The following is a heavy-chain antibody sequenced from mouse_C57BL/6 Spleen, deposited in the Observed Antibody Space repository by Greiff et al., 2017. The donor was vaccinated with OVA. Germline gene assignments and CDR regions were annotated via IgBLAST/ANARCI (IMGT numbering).Heavy chain of an antibody. CDR3: ARSGTCCGDSSWFAY. CDR2: ISYDGSN. V-gene: IGHV3-6*01. Sequence: EVQLQESGPGLVKPSQSLSLTCSVTGYSITSGYYWNWIRQFPGNKLEWMGYISYDGSNNYNPSLKNRITITRDTSKNQFYLKLNSVTTEDTATYYCARSGTCCGDSSWFAYWGQGTLVTVSA. J-gene: IGHJ3*01. CDR1: GYSITSGYY. D-gene: IGHD2-13*01.